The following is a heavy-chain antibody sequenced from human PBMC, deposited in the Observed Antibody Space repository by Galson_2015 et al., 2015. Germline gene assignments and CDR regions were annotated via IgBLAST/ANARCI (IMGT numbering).Heavy chain of an antibody. CDR3: GRGYRMGATTEPQIGP. D-gene: IGHD1-26*01. Sequence: SVKVSCKASGYTFTSYTIIWVRQAPGQGLEWMGWISTYNGGTNYAQNLQDRVTMTTDPSTSTAYVELRSLRYDDTAVYYCGRGYRMGATTEPQIGPWGQGTLVTVSS. V-gene: IGHV1-18*01. CDR2: ISTYNGGT. CDR1: GYTFTSYT. J-gene: IGHJ5*02.